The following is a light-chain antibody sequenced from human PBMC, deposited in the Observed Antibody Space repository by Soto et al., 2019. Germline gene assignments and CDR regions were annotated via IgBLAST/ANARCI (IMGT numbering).Light chain of an antibody. Sequence: QSALTQPASVSGSPGQSITISCTGTSSDVGGYNDVSWYQQHPGKAPKLMIYDVSNRPSGVSNRFSGSKSGNTASLTISGLQAEDEGDYYCSSYTSSSTLGVFGGGTKVTVL. J-gene: IGLJ2*01. V-gene: IGLV2-14*01. CDR1: SSDVGGYND. CDR2: DVS. CDR3: SSYTSSSTLGV.